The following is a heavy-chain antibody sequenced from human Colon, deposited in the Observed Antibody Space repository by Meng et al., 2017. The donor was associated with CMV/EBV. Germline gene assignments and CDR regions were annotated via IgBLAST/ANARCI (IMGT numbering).Heavy chain of an antibody. CDR2: ISWDGGST. CDR3: AKDTGGSYSSYYGMDV. D-gene: IGHD1-26*01. V-gene: IGHV3-43*01. Sequence: GESLKISCAASGFTFDDYTMHWVRQAPGKGLEWVSLISWDGGSTYYADSVKCRFTISRDNSKNSLYLQMNSLRTEDTALYYCAKDTGGSYSSYYGMDVWGQGTTVTVSS. J-gene: IGHJ6*02. CDR1: GFTFDDYT.